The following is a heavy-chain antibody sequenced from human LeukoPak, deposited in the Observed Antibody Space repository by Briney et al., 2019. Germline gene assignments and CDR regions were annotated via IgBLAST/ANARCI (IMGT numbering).Heavy chain of an antibody. J-gene: IGHJ4*02. Sequence: GGSLRLSCAASGFTFSSYGMHWVRQAPGKGLEWVAFIRYDGSNKYYADSVKGRFTISRDNSKNTLYLQMNSLRAEDTAVYYCARQVTIFGVVRLVPFYFDYWGQGTLVTVSS. D-gene: IGHD3-3*01. CDR1: GFTFSSYG. V-gene: IGHV3-30*02. CDR2: IRYDGSNK. CDR3: ARQVTIFGVVRLVPFYFDY.